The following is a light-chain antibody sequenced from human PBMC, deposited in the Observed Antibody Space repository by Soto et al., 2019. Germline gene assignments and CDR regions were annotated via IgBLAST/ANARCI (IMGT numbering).Light chain of an antibody. CDR2: VNSDGSH. V-gene: IGLV4-69*01. CDR1: SGHSNYA. J-gene: IGLJ1*01. CDR3: QTWGTGIRV. Sequence: QPVLTQSPSASASLGASVKLTCTLSSGHSNYAIAWHQQQPEKGPRYLMKVNSDGSHRKGEGIPDRFSGSSSGAQRYLTISSLQSEDEADYYCQTWGTGIRVFGTGTKLTVL.